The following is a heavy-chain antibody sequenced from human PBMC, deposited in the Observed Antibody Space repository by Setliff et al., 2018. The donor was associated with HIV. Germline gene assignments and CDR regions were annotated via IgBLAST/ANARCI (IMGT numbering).Heavy chain of an antibody. J-gene: IGHJ4*02. CDR3: ARAIGIISLYYFDS. Sequence: LSLTCTVSGGSISSDYWSWIRQPPGKGMEWIGFIYDSGSTNYNPSLESRVTISVETSKNQFSLKLSSVTAADTAVYYCARAIGIISLYYFDSWGQGTLVTVSS. V-gene: IGHV4-59*01. CDR1: GGSISSDY. D-gene: IGHD3-10*01. CDR2: IYDSGST.